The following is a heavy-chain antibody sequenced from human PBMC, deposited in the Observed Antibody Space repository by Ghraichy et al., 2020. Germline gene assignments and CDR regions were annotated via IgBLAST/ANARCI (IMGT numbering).Heavy chain of an antibody. CDR2: IYSGGSN. CDR1: GFTVSDNY. D-gene: IGHD4-23*01. J-gene: IGHJ4*02. Sequence: GGSLRLSCTVSGFTVSDNYMTWVRQAPGKGLEWVSIIYSGGSNYYADSVKGRFTVSRDNSKNTLFLYMNTLRGDDTAVYYCATPVGTAGAWGQGTLVTVSS. CDR3: ATPVGTAGA. V-gene: IGHV3-53*01.